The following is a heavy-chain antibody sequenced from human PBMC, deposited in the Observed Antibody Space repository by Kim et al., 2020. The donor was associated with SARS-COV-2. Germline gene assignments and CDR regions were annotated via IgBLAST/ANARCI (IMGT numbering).Heavy chain of an antibody. D-gene: IGHD2-21*02. V-gene: IGHV3-23*01. J-gene: IGHJ5*02. Sequence: DSVKGRFTISRDNSKNTLYLQMNSLRAEDTAVYYCARGCGDCARYDWFDPWGQGTLVTVSS. CDR3: ARGCGDCARYDWFDP.